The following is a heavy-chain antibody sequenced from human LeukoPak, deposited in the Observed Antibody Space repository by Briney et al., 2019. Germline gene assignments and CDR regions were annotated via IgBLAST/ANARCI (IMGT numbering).Heavy chain of an antibody. CDR3: ARVYQLLWGDFDY. Sequence: GGSLRLSCAASGFTFSDYYMSWIRQAPGKGLEWVSYIISSGNIIYYADSVKGRFTISRDNAKNSLYLQMNSLRAEDTAVYYCARVYQLLWGDFDYWGQGTLVTVSS. CDR1: GFTFSDYY. D-gene: IGHD2-2*01. J-gene: IGHJ4*02. CDR2: IISSGNII. V-gene: IGHV3-11*01.